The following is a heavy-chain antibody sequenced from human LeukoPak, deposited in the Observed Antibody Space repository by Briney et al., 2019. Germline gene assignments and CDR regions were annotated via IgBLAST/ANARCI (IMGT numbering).Heavy chain of an antibody. V-gene: IGHV1-69*13. CDR2: IIPIFGTA. J-gene: IGHJ4*02. CDR3: ATAVLGYCSSTSCYTFDY. CDR1: GYTFTSYG. Sequence: ASVKVSCKASGYTFTSYGISWVRQAPGQGLEWMGGIIPIFGTANYAQKFQGRVTITADESTSTAYMELSSLRSEDTAVYYCATAVLGYCSSTSCYTFDYWGQGTLVTVSS. D-gene: IGHD2-2*02.